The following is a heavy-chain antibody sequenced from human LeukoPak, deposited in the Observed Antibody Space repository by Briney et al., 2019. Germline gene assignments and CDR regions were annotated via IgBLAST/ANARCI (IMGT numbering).Heavy chain of an antibody. Sequence: GGSLRLSCAASGFTFSSYSMNWVRQAPGKGLEWVSYISSSSSTIYYADSVKGRFTISRDNAKNSLYLQMNSLRDEDTAVYYCASHSSSGWYDFDYWGQGTLVTVSS. CDR1: GFTFSSYS. CDR3: ASHSSSGWYDFDY. J-gene: IGHJ4*02. D-gene: IGHD6-19*01. V-gene: IGHV3-48*02. CDR2: ISSSSSTI.